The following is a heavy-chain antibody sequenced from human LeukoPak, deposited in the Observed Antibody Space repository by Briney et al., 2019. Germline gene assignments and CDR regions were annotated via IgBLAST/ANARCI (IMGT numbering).Heavy chain of an antibody. CDR2: ISGSGGST. V-gene: IGHV3-23*01. CDR3: AKLGMYCSSTSCLYFDY. D-gene: IGHD2-2*01. Sequence: GGSLRLSCAASGFTFCSYAMSWVRQAPGKGREWVSAISGSGGSTYYADSVKVRFTISRYNSKNTLDLQMNSLRDEDTHVYYCAKLGMYCSSTSCLYFDYWGQGTLVTVSS. J-gene: IGHJ4*02. CDR1: GFTFCSYA.